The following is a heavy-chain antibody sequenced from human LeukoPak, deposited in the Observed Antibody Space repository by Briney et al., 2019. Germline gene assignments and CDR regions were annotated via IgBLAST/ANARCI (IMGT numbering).Heavy chain of an antibody. V-gene: IGHV4-38-2*02. Sequence: NPSETLSLTCTVSGYSISSGYYWGWIRQPPGKGLEWIGSIYHSGSTYYNPSLKSRVTISVDTSKNQFSLKLSSVTAADTAVYYCAGGKWEWELLGAYYYYGMDVWGQGTTVTVSS. D-gene: IGHD1-26*01. CDR2: IYHSGST. J-gene: IGHJ6*02. CDR1: GYSISSGYY. CDR3: AGGKWEWELLGAYYYYGMDV.